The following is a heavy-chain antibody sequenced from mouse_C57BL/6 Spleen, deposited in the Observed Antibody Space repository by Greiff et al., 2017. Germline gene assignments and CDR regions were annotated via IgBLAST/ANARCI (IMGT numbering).Heavy chain of an antibody. CDR2: IHPNSGST. Sequence: QVQLKQPGAELVKPGASVKLSCKASGYTFTSYWMHWVKQRPGQGLEWIGMIHPNSGSTNYNEKFKSKATLTVDKSSSTAYMQLSSLTSEDSAVYYCARCDYNWYFDVWGTGTTVTVSS. CDR1: GYTFTSYW. J-gene: IGHJ1*03. CDR3: ARCDYNWYFDV. V-gene: IGHV1-64*01. D-gene: IGHD2-4*01.